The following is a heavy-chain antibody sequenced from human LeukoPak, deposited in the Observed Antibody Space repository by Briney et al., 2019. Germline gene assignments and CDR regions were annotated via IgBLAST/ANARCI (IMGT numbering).Heavy chain of an antibody. V-gene: IGHV3-13*01. Sequence: GGSLRLSCAASGFTFSTYDMHWVRQATGKGLEWLASIGTVGDTYYLGSVKGRFIISRENDKNSLYLQMNSLRAGDTAVYYCVRGAEGFDPWGQGTLVTVSS. CDR1: GFTFSTYD. J-gene: IGHJ5*02. CDR2: IGTVGDT. CDR3: VRGAEGFDP.